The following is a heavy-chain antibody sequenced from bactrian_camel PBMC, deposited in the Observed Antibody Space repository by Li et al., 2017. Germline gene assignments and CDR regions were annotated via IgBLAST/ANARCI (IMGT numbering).Heavy chain of an antibody. V-gene: IGHV3S53*01. CDR1: GYTSTYKTRYA. CDR2: IDADGFT. J-gene: IGHJ6*01. CDR3: AVVKNPTKVRAAGIGSADFGY. Sequence: VQLVESGGGAVQSGGSLRLACAYSGYTSTYKTRYAMAWFRQAPGKKREGVAAIDADGFTTYTDSVKGRFTIPKDNAKNTLYLQMNNLKPEDSGMYYCAVVKNPTKVRAAGIGSADFGYWGQGTQVTVS. D-gene: IGHD2*01.